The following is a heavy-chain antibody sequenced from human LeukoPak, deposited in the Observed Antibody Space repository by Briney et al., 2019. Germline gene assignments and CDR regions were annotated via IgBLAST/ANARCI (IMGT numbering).Heavy chain of an antibody. CDR2: IYYSGST. J-gene: IGHJ4*02. Sequence: PSETLSLTCTVSGGSISSSSYYWGWIRQPPGKGLEWIGSIYYSGSTYYNPSLKSRVTISVDTSKNQFSLKLSSVTAADTAVYYCARDRDYYDSSGPDYWGQGTLVTVSS. CDR3: ARDRDYYDSSGPDY. V-gene: IGHV4-39*07. CDR1: GGSISSSSYY. D-gene: IGHD3-22*01.